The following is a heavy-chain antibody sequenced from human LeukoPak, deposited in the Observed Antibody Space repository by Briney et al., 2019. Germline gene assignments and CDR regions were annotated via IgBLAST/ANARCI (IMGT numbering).Heavy chain of an antibody. CDR2: INPSGDGT. Sequence: ASVKVSCKASGYTFFSYYIHWVRQAPRQGLEWMGIINPSGDGTIYAQKFQGRVTMTTDTSTSTVYMELSSLKSEDTAVYYCARRYCSNISCQLGFDYWGQGTLVTVSP. CDR3: ARRYCSNISCQLGFDY. J-gene: IGHJ4*02. V-gene: IGHV1-46*01. D-gene: IGHD2-2*01. CDR1: GYTFFSYY.